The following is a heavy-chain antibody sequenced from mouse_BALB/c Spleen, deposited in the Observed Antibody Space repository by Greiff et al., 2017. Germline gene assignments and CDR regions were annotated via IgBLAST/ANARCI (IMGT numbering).Heavy chain of an antibody. Sequence: VQLQQSGPELVKPGASVKISCKASGYAFSSSWMNWVKQRPGQGLEWIGRIYPGDGDTNYNGKFKGKATLTADKSSSTAYMQLSSLTSVDSAVYFCARGVLNYYAMDYWGQGTSVTVSS. CDR3: ARGVLNYYAMDY. V-gene: IGHV1-82*01. CDR1: GYAFSSSW. CDR2: IYPGDGDT. J-gene: IGHJ4*01.